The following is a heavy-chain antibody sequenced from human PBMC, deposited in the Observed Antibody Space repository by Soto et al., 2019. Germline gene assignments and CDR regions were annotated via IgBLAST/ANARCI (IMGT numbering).Heavy chain of an antibody. D-gene: IGHD1-26*01. V-gene: IGHV4-4*02. J-gene: IGHJ4*02. CDR3: ARVYSGSYSDS. CDR1: GGSIRSNNW. CDR2: IFHSGST. Sequence: QVQLQESGPGLVKPSGTLSLTCAVSGGSIRSNNWWSWVRQPPGKGLEWIGEIFHSGSTYYNPSLHHRCPISVDKAKNQFSLKLSSVSAADTAVYFCARVYSGSYSDSWGQGTLVTVSS.